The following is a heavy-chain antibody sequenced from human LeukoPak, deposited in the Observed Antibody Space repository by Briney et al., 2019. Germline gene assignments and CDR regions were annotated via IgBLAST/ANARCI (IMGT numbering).Heavy chain of an antibody. CDR3: ARRGDGYPYYFDY. V-gene: IGHV4-59*08. J-gene: IGHJ4*02. D-gene: IGHD5-24*01. CDR2: IFYSGST. Sequence: PSETLSLTCTVSGGSISNYYWSWIRQTPGKGLEWIGYIFYSGSTDYNPSVKSRVTISVDTSRNQFSWKLRSVTAADTAVYYCARRGDGYPYYFDYWGQGTLVTVSS. CDR1: GGSISNYY.